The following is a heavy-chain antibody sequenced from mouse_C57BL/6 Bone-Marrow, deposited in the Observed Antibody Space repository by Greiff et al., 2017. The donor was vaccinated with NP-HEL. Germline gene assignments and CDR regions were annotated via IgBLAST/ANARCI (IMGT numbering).Heavy chain of an antibody. D-gene: IGHD2-4*01. CDR3: AREGYDYDSWFAY. CDR2: IDPSDSET. J-gene: IGHJ3*01. V-gene: IGHV1-52*01. CDR1: GYTFTSYW. Sequence: VQLQQPGAELVRPGSSVKLSCTASGYTFTSYWMPWVTQSPIQGLEWVGNIDPSDSETHYHHKFKDQATLTVDKSSSTAYMQLSSLTSEDSAVYYCAREGYDYDSWFAYWGQGTLVTVSA.